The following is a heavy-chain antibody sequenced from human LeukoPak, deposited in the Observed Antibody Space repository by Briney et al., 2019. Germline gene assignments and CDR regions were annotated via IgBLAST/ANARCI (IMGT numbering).Heavy chain of an antibody. CDR1: GFTFSSYW. CDR3: ARVRATDGWFDP. CDR2: IKEDGSEK. D-gene: IGHD5-24*01. V-gene: IGHV3-7*01. Sequence: GGSLRLSCAASGFTFSSYWMHWVRQAPGKGLEWVANIKEDGSEKYHVDSVKGRFTISRDNAKNSLYLQMNSLRAEDTAVYYCARVRATDGWFDPWGQGTLVTVSS. J-gene: IGHJ5*02.